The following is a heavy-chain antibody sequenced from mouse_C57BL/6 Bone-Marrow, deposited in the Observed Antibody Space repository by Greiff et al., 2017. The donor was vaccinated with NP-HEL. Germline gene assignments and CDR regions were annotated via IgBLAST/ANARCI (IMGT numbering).Heavy chain of an antibody. D-gene: IGHD1-1*01. Sequence: VQLQQSGAELVRPGASVTLSCKASGYTFTDYEMHWVKQTPVHGLEWIGAIDPETGGTAYNQKFKGKAILTADKSSSTAYMELRSLTSEDSAVYYCTRYYCGSSYDYWGQGTTLTVSS. CDR1: GYTFTDYE. J-gene: IGHJ2*01. CDR3: TRYYCGSSYDY. CDR2: IDPETGGT. V-gene: IGHV1-15*01.